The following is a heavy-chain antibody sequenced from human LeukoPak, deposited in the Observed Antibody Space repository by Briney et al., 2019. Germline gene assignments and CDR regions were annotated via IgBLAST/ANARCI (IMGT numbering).Heavy chain of an antibody. CDR1: GGSFSGYY. D-gene: IGHD3-10*01. CDR2: INHSGST. Sequence: SETLSLTCAVYGGSFSGYYWSWIRQPPGKGLEWIGEINHSGSTNYNPPLKSRVTISVDTSKNQFSLKLSSVTAADTAVYYCARVYYGSGSFDGDYWGQGTLVTVSS. V-gene: IGHV4-34*01. CDR3: ARVYYGSGSFDGDY. J-gene: IGHJ4*02.